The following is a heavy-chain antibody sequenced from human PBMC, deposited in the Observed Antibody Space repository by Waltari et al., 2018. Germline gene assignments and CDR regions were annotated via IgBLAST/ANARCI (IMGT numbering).Heavy chain of an antibody. CDR1: GFTFSSYW. CDR3: ARVYSSSSGKAFDV. D-gene: IGHD6-6*01. J-gene: IGHJ3*01. CDR2: IKQDGSEK. Sequence: EVQLVESGGGLVQPGGSLRLSCVASGFTFSSYWMTWVRQAPGKGLEWVANIKQDGSEKDYVDSVKGRLTISRENAKSSLYLQMNSLRAEDTAVYYCARVYSSSSGKAFDVWGQGTMVSVSS. V-gene: IGHV3-7*04.